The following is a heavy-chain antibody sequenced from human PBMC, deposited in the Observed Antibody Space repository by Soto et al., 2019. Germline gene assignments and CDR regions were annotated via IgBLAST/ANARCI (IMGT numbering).Heavy chain of an antibody. CDR2: ISGYNGNT. CDR3: ARGFCPTTRCYTPSNWFDP. D-gene: IGHD2-2*02. Sequence: ASVKVSCKASGYTFGNYGSSWVRQAPGQGLEWIGWISGYNGNTNYAQRFQDRVTLTTDTSTTTVYMELRRLRSDDTAVYYCARGFCPTTRCYTPSNWFDPWGQRTLVTVSS. CDR1: GYTFGNYG. V-gene: IGHV1-18*04. J-gene: IGHJ5*02.